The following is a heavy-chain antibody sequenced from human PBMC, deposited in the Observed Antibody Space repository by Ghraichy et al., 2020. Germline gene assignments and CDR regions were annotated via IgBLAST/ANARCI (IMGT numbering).Heavy chain of an antibody. Sequence: SETLSLTCAVYGGSFSGYYWSWIRQPPGKGLEWIGEINHSGSTNYNPSLKSRVTISVDTSKNQFSLKLSSVTAADTAVYYCARKVAVAGQIDYWGQGTLVTVSS. CDR3: ARKVAVAGQIDY. J-gene: IGHJ4*02. CDR1: GGSFSGYY. D-gene: IGHD6-19*01. CDR2: INHSGST. V-gene: IGHV4-34*01.